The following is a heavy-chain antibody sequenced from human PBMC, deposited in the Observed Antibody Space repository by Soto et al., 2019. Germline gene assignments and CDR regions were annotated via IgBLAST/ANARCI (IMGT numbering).Heavy chain of an antibody. CDR1: GGSMSFSNYH. Sequence: SETLSLTCTVSGGSMSFSNYHWTWIRQSPGKGPEWIGSGTTSYNPSLKGRVTIFVDTSQSQFSLKMHSVTAADTAVYYCATYGGDTGHFDYWGQGIMVTVSS. CDR2: SGTT. D-gene: IGHD4-17*01. CDR3: ATYGGDTGHFDY. V-gene: IGHV4-39*01. J-gene: IGHJ4*02.